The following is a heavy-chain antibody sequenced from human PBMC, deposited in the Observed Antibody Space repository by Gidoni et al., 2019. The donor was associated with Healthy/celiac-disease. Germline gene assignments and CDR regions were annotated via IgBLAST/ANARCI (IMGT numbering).Heavy chain of an antibody. CDR1: GYTFTSYG. J-gene: IGHJ4*02. CDR3: ARFHDSSIAAAGILPDFDY. Sequence: QVQLVQSGAEVKKPGASVKVSCKASGYTFTSYGIRWGRQAPGHGHEWMGWISAYNGNTTYAQKLQGRVTMTTDTSTSTAYMELRSLRSDDTAVYYCARFHDSSIAAAGILPDFDYWGQGTLVTVSS. CDR2: ISAYNGNT. D-gene: IGHD6-13*01. V-gene: IGHV1-18*04.